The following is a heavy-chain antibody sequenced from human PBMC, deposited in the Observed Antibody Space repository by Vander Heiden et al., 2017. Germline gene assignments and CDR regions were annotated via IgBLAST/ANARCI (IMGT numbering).Heavy chain of an antibody. V-gene: IGHV4-61*01. CDR3: VRGRVPGGY. Sequence: QVQLHESGPGLVKPSETLSLTCTVSGDSVSSGRSYWSWIRQPPGKGLEWIGSFIYTGSTDYNPSLKSRLTISGDTPKNQFSLKMTSVTAADTAIYYCVRGRVPGGYWGQGTLVTVSS. J-gene: IGHJ4*02. CDR1: GDSVSSGRSY. CDR2: FIYTGST. D-gene: IGHD3-10*02.